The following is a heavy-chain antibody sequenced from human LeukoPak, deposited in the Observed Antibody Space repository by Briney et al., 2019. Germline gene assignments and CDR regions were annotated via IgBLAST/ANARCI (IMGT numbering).Heavy chain of an antibody. CDR1: GFTFSDYY. V-gene: IGHV3-11*04. Sequence: GGSLRLSCAASGFTFSDYYMSWIRQAPGKGLEWVSYISSSGSTIYYADSVKGRFTISRDNAENSLYLQMNSLRAEDTAVYYCARSRRARHCPDFEYWGQGTLVTVSS. CDR2: ISSSGSTI. CDR3: ARSRRARHCPDFEY. J-gene: IGHJ4*02.